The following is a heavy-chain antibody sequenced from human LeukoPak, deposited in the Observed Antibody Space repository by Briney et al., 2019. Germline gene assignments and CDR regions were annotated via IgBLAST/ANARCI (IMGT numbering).Heavy chain of an antibody. CDR2: IYPGDSET. V-gene: IGHV5-51*01. D-gene: IGHD3-3*01. CDR3: ARLSTRLLDH. CDR1: GNTFTNYW. Sequence: GESLKISCKGSGNTFTNYWIGWVRQLPGKGLEWMGIIYPGDSETRYSPSFQGQVTMSVDKSSSTAYLQWATLKASDTAIYFCARLSTRLLDHWGQGTRVTVSS. J-gene: IGHJ4*02.